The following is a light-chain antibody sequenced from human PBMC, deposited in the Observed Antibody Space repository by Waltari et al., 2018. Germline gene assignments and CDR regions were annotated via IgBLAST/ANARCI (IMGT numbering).Light chain of an antibody. J-gene: IGKJ4*01. CDR1: QGISSY. Sequence: DIQLTQSPSFLSASVGDRVTITCRASQGISSYLTWFQQKPGKAPKRLIYAASTLQSGVPSRFSGSGSGTEFTLTISSLQPEDCATYYCHQVNSYPLTFGGGTKVEIK. CDR2: AAS. V-gene: IGKV1-9*01. CDR3: HQVNSYPLT.